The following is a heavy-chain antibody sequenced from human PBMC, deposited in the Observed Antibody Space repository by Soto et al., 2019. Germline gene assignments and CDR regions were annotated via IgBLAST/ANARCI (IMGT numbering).Heavy chain of an antibody. V-gene: IGHV4-59*08. CDR2: IYYGGTT. Sequence: QVQLQESGPGLVKPSETLSLTCRLSGGSFSPNYWGGFRQSPGKGLEWVGYIYYGGTTSYNPSLKSRVPTSLETSKSHFSLRLTSVTAADTAVYYRASLGAFYESLDPWGPGSLVSVSS. J-gene: IGHJ5*02. D-gene: IGHD3-3*02. CDR1: GGSFSPNY. CDR3: ASLGAFYESLDP.